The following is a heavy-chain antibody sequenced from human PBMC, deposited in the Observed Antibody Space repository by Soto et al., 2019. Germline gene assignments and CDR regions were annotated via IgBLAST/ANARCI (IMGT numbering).Heavy chain of an antibody. CDR2: IYYSGST. J-gene: IGHJ4*02. V-gene: IGHV4-59*01. Sequence: SEILSLTCTVSGGSISSYYWSWIRQPPGKGLEWIGYIYYSGSTNYNPSLKSRVTISVDTSKNQFSLKLSSVTAADTAVYYCARVVGKIDYWGQGTLVTVSS. D-gene: IGHD1-26*01. CDR1: GGSISSYY. CDR3: ARVVGKIDY.